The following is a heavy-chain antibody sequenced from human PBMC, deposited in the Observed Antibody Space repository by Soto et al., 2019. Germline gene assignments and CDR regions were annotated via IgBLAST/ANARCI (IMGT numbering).Heavy chain of an antibody. V-gene: IGHV3-33*01. CDR3: ARDPNIVVVPAAIQQPPLSYYGMDV. CDR2: IWYDGSNK. J-gene: IGHJ6*02. CDR1: GFTFSSYG. D-gene: IGHD2-2*02. Sequence: GGSLRLSCAASGFTFSSYGMHWVRQAPGKGLEWVAVIWYDGSNKYYADSVKGRFTISRDNSKNTLYLQMNSLRAEDTAVYYCARDPNIVVVPAAIQQPPLSYYGMDVWGQGTTVTVSS.